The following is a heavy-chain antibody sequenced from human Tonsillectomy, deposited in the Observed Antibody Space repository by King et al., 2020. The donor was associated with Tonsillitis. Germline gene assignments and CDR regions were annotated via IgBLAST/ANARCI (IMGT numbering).Heavy chain of an antibody. D-gene: IGHD5-24*01. V-gene: IGHV3-64D*06. J-gene: IGHJ4*01. Sequence: VQLVESGGGLVQPGGSLRLSCSASGFTFSSYSMHWVRQAPGKGLEFVSAISSNGDTYYADSVKGRFTISRDSSKNTLYLQMSSLRPEDTAVYYCVKDLAPVAIIRYSLDYWGHGTLVTVSS. CDR1: GFTFSSYS. CDR3: VKDLAPVAIIRYSLDY. CDR2: ISSNGDT.